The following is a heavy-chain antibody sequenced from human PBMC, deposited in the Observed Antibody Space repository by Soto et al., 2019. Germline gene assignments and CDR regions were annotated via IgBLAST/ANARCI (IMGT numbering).Heavy chain of an antibody. Sequence: GGALRLSCAASGFPFSRYAMSWVRQAPGKGLEWVSAISGSGGSTYYADPVKGRFTISRDNSKNTLYLQMNSLRAEDTAVYYCAKGHCSGGSCYSFDYWGQGTLVTVSS. CDR2: ISGSGGST. J-gene: IGHJ4*02. CDR3: AKGHCSGGSCYSFDY. CDR1: GFPFSRYA. V-gene: IGHV3-23*01. D-gene: IGHD2-15*01.